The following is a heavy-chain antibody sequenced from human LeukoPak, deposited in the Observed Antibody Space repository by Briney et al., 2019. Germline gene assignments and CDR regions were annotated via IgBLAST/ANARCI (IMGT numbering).Heavy chain of an antibody. V-gene: IGHV3-7*01. CDR1: GFTFSSYW. D-gene: IGHD3-9*01. J-gene: IGHJ4*02. CDR3: ARDATPYYDILTGGAFDY. CDR2: IKQDGSEK. Sequence: GGSLRLSCAASGFTFSSYWMSWVRQAPGKGLEWVANIKQDGSEKYYVDSVKGRFTISRDNAKNSLYLQMNSLRAEDTAVYYCARDATPYYDILTGGAFDYWGQGTLVTVSP.